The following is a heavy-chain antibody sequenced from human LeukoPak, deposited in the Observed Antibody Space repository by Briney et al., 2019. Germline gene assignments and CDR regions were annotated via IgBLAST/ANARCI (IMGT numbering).Heavy chain of an antibody. CDR3: ARSAPVYHFDY. J-gene: IGHJ4*02. CDR2: INAGNGNT. D-gene: IGHD2-2*02. Sequence: ASVKVSCKASGYTFTGYYMHWVRQAPGQGLEWMGWINAGNGNTKYSQKFQGRVTITRDTSASTAYMELSSLRSEGTAVYYCARSAPVYHFDYWGQGTLVTVSS. CDR1: GYTFTGYY. V-gene: IGHV1-3*01.